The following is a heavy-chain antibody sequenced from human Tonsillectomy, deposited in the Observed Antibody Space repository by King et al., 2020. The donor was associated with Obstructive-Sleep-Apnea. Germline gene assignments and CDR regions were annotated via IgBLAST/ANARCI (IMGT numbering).Heavy chain of an antibody. V-gene: IGHV4-39*07. CDR3: ARIWRAVAYNWFDP. CDR2: SYYSGST. CDR1: GGSISTTSYY. Sequence: LQLQESGPGLVKPSETLSLTCTVSGGSISTTSYYRGWIRQPPGKGLEWIGSSYYSGSTYYNPSLKSRVTISVDTSKNRFSLKLYSLTAADTAIYYCARIWRAVAYNWFDPWGQGTLVTVSS. J-gene: IGHJ5*02. D-gene: IGHD1-26*01.